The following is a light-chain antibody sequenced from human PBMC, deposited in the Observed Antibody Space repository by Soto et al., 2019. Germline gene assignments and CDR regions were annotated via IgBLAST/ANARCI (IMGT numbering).Light chain of an antibody. J-gene: IGKJ1*01. Sequence: DIQMTQSPSTLSASVGDRVTITCRASQTISSSLAWYQQKPGKAPTLLLYKASSLESGVPSRFSGSGSGTEFTLTISSVQPEDFATYYCQQYSNFWTFGQGTKVEIK. V-gene: IGKV1-5*03. CDR1: QTISSS. CDR3: QQYSNFWT. CDR2: KAS.